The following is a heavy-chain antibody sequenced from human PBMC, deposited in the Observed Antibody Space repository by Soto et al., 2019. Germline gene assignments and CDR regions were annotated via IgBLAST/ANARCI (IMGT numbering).Heavy chain of an antibody. CDR1: GYTFTSFA. V-gene: IGHV1-3*01. J-gene: IGHJ4*02. D-gene: IGHD6-19*01. Sequence: QVQLVQSGAEGKKPGASVKVSCKASGYTFTSFAMHWVRQAPGQRLEWMGWINAGDGNTKYSQKFQCRVAITRDTSASTAYMGLSSLRSEDTAVYCCARVRFQLWLDDYWGQGTLVTGSS. CDR3: ARVRFQLWLDDY. CDR2: INAGDGNT.